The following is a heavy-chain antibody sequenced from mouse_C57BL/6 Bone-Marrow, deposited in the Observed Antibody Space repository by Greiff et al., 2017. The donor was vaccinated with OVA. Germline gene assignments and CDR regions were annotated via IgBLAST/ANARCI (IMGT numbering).Heavy chain of an antibody. D-gene: IGHD1-1*01. CDR2: ISDGGSYT. CDR3: ARDLYFLDY. CDR1: GFTFSSYA. V-gene: IGHV5-4*01. Sequence: EVMLVESGGGLVKPGGSLKLSCAASGFTFSSYAMSWVRQTPEKRLEWVATISDGGSYTYYPDNVKGRFTISRDNAKNNLYLQMSHLKSEDTAMYYCARDLYFLDYWGQGTTLTVSS. J-gene: IGHJ2*01.